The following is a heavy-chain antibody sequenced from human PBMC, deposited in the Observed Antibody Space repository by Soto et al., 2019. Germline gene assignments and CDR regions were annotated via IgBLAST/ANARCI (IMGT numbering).Heavy chain of an antibody. J-gene: IGHJ5*02. CDR3: ARANYDILTGYSGGFDP. CDR2: INHSGST. Sequence: QVQLQQWGAGLLKPSETLSLTCAVYGGSFSGYYWSWIRQPPGKGLEWIGEINHSGSTNYNPSLTSRVTISVDTSKNQFSLKLSSVTAADTAVYYCARANYDILTGYSGGFDPWGQGTLVTVSS. CDR1: GGSFSGYY. V-gene: IGHV4-34*01. D-gene: IGHD3-9*01.